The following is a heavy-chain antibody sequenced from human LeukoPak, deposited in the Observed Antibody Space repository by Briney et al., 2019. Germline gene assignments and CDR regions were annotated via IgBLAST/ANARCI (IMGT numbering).Heavy chain of an antibody. D-gene: IGHD3-16*01. Sequence: TSETLSLTCAVYGGSFSGYYWSWIRQPPGKGLERIGEINHSGSTNYNPSLKSRVTISVDTSKNQFSLKLTSVTAADTAVYYCARGSVVGLGYWGQGTLVTVSS. J-gene: IGHJ4*02. CDR3: ARGSVVGLGY. CDR1: GGSFSGYY. V-gene: IGHV4-34*01. CDR2: INHSGST.